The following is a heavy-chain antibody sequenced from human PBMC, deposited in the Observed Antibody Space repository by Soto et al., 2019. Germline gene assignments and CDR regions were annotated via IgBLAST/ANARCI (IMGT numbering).Heavy chain of an antibody. D-gene: IGHD3-3*01. CDR2: IYYSGST. J-gene: IGHJ4*02. Sequence: QVQLQESGPGLVKPSQTLSLTCTVSGGSISSGGYYWSWIRQHPGKGLEWIGYIYYSGSTYYNPYLKSRVTISVDTSKNQFPRKLSSVTAADTAVYYWARAPKRPYDLRSGKTGFDYWGQGTLVTASP. CDR3: ARAPKRPYDLRSGKTGFDY. CDR1: GGSISSGGYY. V-gene: IGHV4-31*03.